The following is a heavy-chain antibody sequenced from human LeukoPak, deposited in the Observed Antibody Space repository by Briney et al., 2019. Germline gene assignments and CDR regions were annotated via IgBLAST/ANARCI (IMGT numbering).Heavy chain of an antibody. V-gene: IGHV3-11*01. CDR1: GFTFSDYY. Sequence: PGGSLRLSCAASGFTFSDYYMSWIRQAPGKGLEWVSYISDSGSTIYYADSVKGRFIISRDNAKNSLYLQVNSLRAEDTAVYYCARGPFWSGYYDDWGQGTLVTVSS. CDR2: ISDSGSTI. D-gene: IGHD3-3*01. J-gene: IGHJ4*02. CDR3: ARGPFWSGYYDD.